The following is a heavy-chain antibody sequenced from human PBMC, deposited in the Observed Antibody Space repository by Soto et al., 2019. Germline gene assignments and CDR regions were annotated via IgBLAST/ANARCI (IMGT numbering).Heavy chain of an antibody. D-gene: IGHD2-15*01. CDR2: IYYSGST. V-gene: IGHV4-31*03. Sequence: SETLSLTCTVSGGSISSGGYYWSWIRQHPGKGLEWIGYIYYSGSTYYNPSLKSRVTISVDTSKNQFSLKLSSVTAADTAVYYCARGKRYCSGGSCYSSYYYGMDVWGQGTTVTV. CDR3: ARGKRYCSGGSCYSSYYYGMDV. J-gene: IGHJ6*02. CDR1: GGSISSGGYY.